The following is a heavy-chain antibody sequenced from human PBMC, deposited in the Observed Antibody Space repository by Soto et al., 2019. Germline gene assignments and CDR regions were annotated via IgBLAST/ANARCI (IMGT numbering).Heavy chain of an antibody. CDR1: GYSFTAYG. Sequence: QVQLVQSGAEVKKPGASVKVSCKASGYSFTAYGISWVRQAPGQGLEWMGWISTAHSDIGYAQKFQGRVTMTTDTSTSTAYMELRSLRSDDTAVYYCARDLAYIREFWGPGTLVTVSS. CDR2: ISTAHSDI. D-gene: IGHD4-17*01. J-gene: IGHJ4*02. V-gene: IGHV1-18*01. CDR3: ARDLAYIREF.